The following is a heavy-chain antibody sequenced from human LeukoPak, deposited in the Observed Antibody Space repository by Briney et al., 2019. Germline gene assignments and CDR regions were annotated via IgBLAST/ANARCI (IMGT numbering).Heavy chain of an antibody. Sequence: SQTLSLTCTVSGGSISGGDYYWSWIRQPPGKGLEWIGYIYYSGSTYYNPSLKSRVTISVDTSKNQFSLKLSSVTAADTAVHYCARGWYSSSWYVDQFDYWGQGTLVTVSS. D-gene: IGHD6-13*01. CDR3: ARGWYSSSWYVDQFDY. V-gene: IGHV4-30-4*08. CDR2: IYYSGST. CDR1: GGSISGGDYY. J-gene: IGHJ4*02.